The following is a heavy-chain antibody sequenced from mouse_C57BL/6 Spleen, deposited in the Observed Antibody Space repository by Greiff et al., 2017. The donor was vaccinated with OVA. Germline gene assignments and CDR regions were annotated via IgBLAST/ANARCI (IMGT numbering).Heavy chain of an antibody. V-gene: IGHV1-76*01. J-gene: IGHJ3*01. Sequence: QVQLQQSGAELVRPGASVKLSCKASGYTFTDYYINWVKQRPGQGLEWIARIYPGSGNTYYNEKFKGKATLTAEKSSSTAYMQLSSLTSEDSAVYFCARSQTAQVLSWFAYWGQGTLVTVSA. D-gene: IGHD3-2*02. CDR1: GYTFTDYY. CDR2: IYPGSGNT. CDR3: ARSQTAQVLSWFAY.